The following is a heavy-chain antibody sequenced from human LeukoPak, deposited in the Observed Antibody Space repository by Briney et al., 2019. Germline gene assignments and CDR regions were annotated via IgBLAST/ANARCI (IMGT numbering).Heavy chain of an antibody. D-gene: IGHD6-19*01. J-gene: IGHJ1*01. CDR1: GFTFSSYG. CDR2: IRYDGSNK. V-gene: IGHV3-30*02. Sequence: GGSLRLSCAASGFTFSSYGMHWVRQAPGKGLEWVTFIRYDGSNKYYADSVKGRFTISRDNSKNTLYLQMNSLRPEDTAVYYCARGGKKALAGTRSPQYFQHWGQGTLVTVSS. CDR3: ARGGKKALAGTRSPQYFQH.